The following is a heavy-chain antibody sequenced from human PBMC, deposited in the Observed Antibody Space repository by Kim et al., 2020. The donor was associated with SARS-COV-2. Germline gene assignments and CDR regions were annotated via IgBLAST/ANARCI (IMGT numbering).Heavy chain of an antibody. D-gene: IGHD2-15*01. CDR2: INAGNGNT. V-gene: IGHV1-3*01. CDR3: ASGSDTVEGVAATPLNGMDV. Sequence: ASVKVSCKTSGYTFTRYAMHWVRQAPGQRLEWMGWINAGNGNTNYSQKFQGRVTITRDTSASTAYMELSSLRSEDTAVYYCASGSDTVEGVAATPLNGMDVRGQGAKDTDAS. J-gene: IGHJ6*02. CDR1: GYTFTRYA.